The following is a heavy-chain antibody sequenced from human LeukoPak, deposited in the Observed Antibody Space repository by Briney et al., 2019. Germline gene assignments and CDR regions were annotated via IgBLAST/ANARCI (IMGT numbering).Heavy chain of an antibody. J-gene: IGHJ4*02. Sequence: SQTLPLTCTVSGGSISSGDYYWSWIRQPPGKGLEWIGFVYYSGSTYYNPSLKSPVSISVDTSKNQFSLKLSSVTAADTAVYYCARGGDYYSSSWHRVDYWGQGTLVTVSS. CDR1: GGSISSGDYY. CDR3: ARGGDYYSSSWHRVDY. D-gene: IGHD6-13*01. V-gene: IGHV4-30-4*08. CDR2: VYYSGST.